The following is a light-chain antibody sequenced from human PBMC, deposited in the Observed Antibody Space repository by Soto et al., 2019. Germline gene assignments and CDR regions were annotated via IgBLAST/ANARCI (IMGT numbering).Light chain of an antibody. V-gene: IGKV3-11*01. CDR3: QQRSNWPLT. CDR2: DAS. CDR1: QSVSSY. Sequence: EIVWTHTPATLSLSPEERAILSCRVSQSVSSYLAWYQQKPGQAPRLLIYDASNRATGIPARFSGSGSGTDFTLTISSLEPEDFAVYYCQQRSNWPLTFAGGTNVDI. J-gene: IGKJ4*01.